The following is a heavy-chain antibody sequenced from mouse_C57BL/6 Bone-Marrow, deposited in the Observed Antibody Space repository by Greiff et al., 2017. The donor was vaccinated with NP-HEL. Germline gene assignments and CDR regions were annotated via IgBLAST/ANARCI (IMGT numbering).Heavy chain of an antibody. V-gene: IGHV5-17*01. J-gene: IGHJ4*01. CDR1: GFTFSAYG. CDR2: ISSGSSTI. CDR3: ARGNPYAMDY. D-gene: IGHD2-1*01. Sequence: EVMLVESGGGLVKPGGSLKLSCAASGFTFSAYGMHWVRQAPEKGLEWVAYISSGSSTIYYADTVKGRFTISRDNAKNTLFLQMTSLRSEDTAMYYCARGNPYAMDYWGQGTSVTVSS.